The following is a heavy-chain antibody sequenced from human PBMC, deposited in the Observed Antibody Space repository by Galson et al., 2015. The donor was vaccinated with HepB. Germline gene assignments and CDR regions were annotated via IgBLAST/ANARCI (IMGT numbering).Heavy chain of an antibody. J-gene: IGHJ4*02. D-gene: IGHD1-1*01. Sequence: SLRLSCAASGFTVSSNYMSWVCQAPGKGLEWVSVLYRDGSTSYADSVKGRFTSSRDISKNTVDLQMNSLRVEDTAVYYCVSSKDFWNDGDYWGQGTLVTVSS. CDR2: LYRDGST. V-gene: IGHV3-66*01. CDR1: GFTVSSNY. CDR3: VSSKDFWNDGDY.